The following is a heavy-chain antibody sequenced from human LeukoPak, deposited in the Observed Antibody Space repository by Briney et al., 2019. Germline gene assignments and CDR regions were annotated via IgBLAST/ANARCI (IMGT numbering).Heavy chain of an antibody. CDR3: ARGFWVEYYDSSGYLDY. CDR2: INPNSGGT. V-gene: IGHV1-2*06. J-gene: IGHJ4*02. Sequence: ASVKVSCKASGGTFSSYAISWARQAPGQGLEWMGRINPNSGGTQYAQKFQGRVTMTRDTSISTAYMELSRLRSDDTAVYYCARGFWVEYYDSSGYLDYWGQGTLVTVSS. D-gene: IGHD3-22*01. CDR1: GGTFSSYA.